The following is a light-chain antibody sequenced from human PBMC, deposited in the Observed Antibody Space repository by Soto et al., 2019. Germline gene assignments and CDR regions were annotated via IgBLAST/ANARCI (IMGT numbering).Light chain of an antibody. J-gene: IGKJ1*01. V-gene: IGKV1-5*03. Sequence: DIQMTQSPSTLSASVGDRVTITCRASQSISSWLAWYQQKPGKAPKLLIYQASKFESGVPSRFSGSGSGTAFTLTISSLQPDDFATYYCQQYNSYRTFGKGTKVAIK. CDR2: QAS. CDR3: QQYNSYRT. CDR1: QSISSW.